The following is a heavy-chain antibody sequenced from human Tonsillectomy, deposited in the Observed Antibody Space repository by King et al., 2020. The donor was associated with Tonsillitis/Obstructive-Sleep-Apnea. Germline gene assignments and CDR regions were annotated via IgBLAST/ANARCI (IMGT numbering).Heavy chain of an antibody. D-gene: IGHD5/OR15-5a*01. Sequence: ITLKESGPTLVKPTQTLTLTCTFSGFSLSTSGVGVGWIRQPPGKALEWLALIYCDDDKRYSPSLKSRLTITKDTSKNQVVLTMTNMDHVDTATYYCAHRPSTNYFDYWGQGTLVTVSS. V-gene: IGHV2-5*02. CDR1: GFSLSTSGVG. CDR3: AHRPSTNYFDY. J-gene: IGHJ4*02. CDR2: IYCDDDK.